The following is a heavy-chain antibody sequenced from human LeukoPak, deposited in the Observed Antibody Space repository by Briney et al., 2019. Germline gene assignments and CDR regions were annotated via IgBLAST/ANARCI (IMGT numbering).Heavy chain of an antibody. CDR3: ARGGDYYDILTGYSYYYYYMDV. Sequence: AAVKVPCKASGYTFTSYGISWVRQAPGQGLEWMGWISAYNGNKNYAQKLQGRVTMTTDTSTSTAYMELRSLRSGDTAVYYRARGGDYYDILTGYSYYYYYMDVWGKGTTVTVSS. V-gene: IGHV1-18*01. CDR1: GYTFTSYG. J-gene: IGHJ6*03. CDR2: ISAYNGNK. D-gene: IGHD3-9*01.